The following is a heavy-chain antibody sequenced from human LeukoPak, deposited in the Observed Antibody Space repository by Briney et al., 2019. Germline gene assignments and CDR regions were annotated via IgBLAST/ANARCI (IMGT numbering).Heavy chain of an antibody. D-gene: IGHD3-10*01. J-gene: IGHJ3*02. CDR3: ARDSSGVLWFGELLSLGAFDI. V-gene: IGHV3-33*01. CDR1: GFTFSSYG. CDR2: IWYDGSNK. Sequence: GGSLRLSCAASGFTFSSYGMHWVRQAPGKGLEWVAVIWYDGSNKYYADSVKGRFTISRDNSKNTLYLQMNSLRAEDTAAYYCARDSSGVLWFGELLSLGAFDIWGQGTMVTVSS.